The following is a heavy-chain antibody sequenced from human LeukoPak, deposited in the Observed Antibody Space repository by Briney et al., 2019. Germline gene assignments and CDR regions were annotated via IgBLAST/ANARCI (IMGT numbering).Heavy chain of an antibody. V-gene: IGHV4-39*07. CDR2: IYYSGST. D-gene: IGHD5-18*01. Sequence: PSETLSLICSVSGGSISSSSYYWGWIRQPPGKGLEWIGSIYYSGSTYYNPSLKSRVTISVDTSKNQFSLKLSSVTAADTAVYYCAREGGSPDTAMVPDGYYYGMDVWGQGTTVTVSS. CDR1: GGSISSSSYY. J-gene: IGHJ6*02. CDR3: AREGGSPDTAMVPDGYYYGMDV.